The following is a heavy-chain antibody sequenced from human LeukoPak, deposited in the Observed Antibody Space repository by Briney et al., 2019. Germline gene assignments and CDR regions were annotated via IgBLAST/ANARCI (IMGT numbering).Heavy chain of an antibody. D-gene: IGHD3-10*01. V-gene: IGHV4-34*01. Sequence: SETLSLTCAVYGGSFSGYYWSWIRQPPGKGLEWIGEINHSGSTNYNPSLKSRVTISVDTSKNQFSLKLSSVTAADTAVYYCTRGRLVTPRGVVEYWGQGTLVTVSS. CDR2: INHSGST. CDR1: GGSFSGYY. J-gene: IGHJ4*02. CDR3: TRGRLVTPRGVVEY.